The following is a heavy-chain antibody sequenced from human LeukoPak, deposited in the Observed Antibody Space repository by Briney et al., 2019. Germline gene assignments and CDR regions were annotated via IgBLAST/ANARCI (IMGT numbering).Heavy chain of an antibody. CDR3: ARGGGGYCSSTSCCKFNWFDP. V-gene: IGHV4-34*01. CDR1: GGSFSGYY. J-gene: IGHJ5*02. CDR2: MNHSGNT. D-gene: IGHD2-2*01. Sequence: SETLSLTCAVYGGSFSGYYWSWIRQPPGKGREWIGEMNHSGNTKHNPPLKSRVTISVDTSKHQFSLKLSSVTAADTAVYYCARGGGGYCSSTSCCKFNWFDPWGQGTLVTVSS.